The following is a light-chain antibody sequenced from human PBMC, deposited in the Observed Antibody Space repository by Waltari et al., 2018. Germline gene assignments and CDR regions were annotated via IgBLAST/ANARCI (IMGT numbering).Light chain of an antibody. CDR2: EFS. Sequence: QSALTQPASVSGSTGQSITLSCTGPSSDVGVYNYAYWYQQPPGKAPKLMIYEFSNRPSGVSNRFSGSKSGNTASLTISELQAEDEADYYCSSYTSSSTLVFGGGTKLTVL. CDR3: SSYTSSSTLV. V-gene: IGLV2-14*01. CDR1: SSDVGVYNY. J-gene: IGLJ2*01.